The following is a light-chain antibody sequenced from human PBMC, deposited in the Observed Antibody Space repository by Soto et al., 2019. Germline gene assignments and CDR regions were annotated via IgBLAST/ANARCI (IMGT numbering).Light chain of an antibody. J-gene: IGLJ1*01. CDR1: SSDVGGYNY. Sequence: QSALTQPASVSGSPGQSISISCTGTSSDVGGYNYVSWYQQHPGKAPKLLIYDVNNRPSGVSDRFSGSKSGNTASLTISGLQAEDEADYFCSSYTSTNPLYVFGPGTKVTVL. V-gene: IGLV2-14*03. CDR2: DVN. CDR3: SSYTSTNPLYV.